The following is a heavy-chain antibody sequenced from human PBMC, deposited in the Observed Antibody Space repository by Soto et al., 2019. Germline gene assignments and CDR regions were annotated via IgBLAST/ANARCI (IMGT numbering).Heavy chain of an antibody. CDR1: GFTFSSYA. CDR3: ALRSGSYYIVALDY. V-gene: IGHV3-30-3*01. Sequence: PGGSLRLSCAASGFTFSSYAIHWFRQAPGKGLEGLAVISYDGSNNYYAASLKGRFTISRDNSKNTLYLKMNSLIAEDRAVYYCALRSGSYYIVALDYWAQGTLAPVSS. J-gene: IGHJ4*02. D-gene: IGHD3-10*01. CDR2: ISYDGSNN.